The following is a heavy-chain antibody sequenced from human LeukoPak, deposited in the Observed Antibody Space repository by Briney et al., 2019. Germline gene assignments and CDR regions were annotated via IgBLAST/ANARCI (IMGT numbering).Heavy chain of an antibody. CDR2: MNPNSGNT. CDR3: ARDDPSKSGYYVY. Sequence: ASVKVSCKASGYTFTSYDINWVRQATGQGLEWMGWMNPNSGNTGYAQKFQGRVTMTRNTSISTAYMELSSLRSDDTAVYYCARDDPSKSGYYVYWGQGTLVTVSS. J-gene: IGHJ4*02. CDR1: GYTFTSYD. V-gene: IGHV1-8*01. D-gene: IGHD3-22*01.